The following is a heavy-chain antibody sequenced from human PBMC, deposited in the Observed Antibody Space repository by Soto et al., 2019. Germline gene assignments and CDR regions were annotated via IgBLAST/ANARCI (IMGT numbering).Heavy chain of an antibody. D-gene: IGHD4-17*01. CDR1: GYSFTSYW. CDR2: IDPSDSYT. J-gene: IGHJ3*02. Sequence: EVQLVQSGAEVKKPGESLRISCKGSGYSFTSYWISWVRQMPGKGLEWMGRIDPSDSYTNYSPSFQGHVTISADKSISTAYLQWSSLKASDTAMYYCAIRYDYGDYEANAFDIWGQGTMVTVSS. V-gene: IGHV5-10-1*03. CDR3: AIRYDYGDYEANAFDI.